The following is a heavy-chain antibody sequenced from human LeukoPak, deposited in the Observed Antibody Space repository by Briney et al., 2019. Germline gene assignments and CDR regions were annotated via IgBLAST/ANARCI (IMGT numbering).Heavy chain of an antibody. V-gene: IGHV3-23*01. CDR1: GFTFSNNA. D-gene: IGHD3-10*02. CDR2: ISGSGRGGGT. CDR3: AELGITMIGGV. J-gene: IGHJ6*04. Sequence: GGSLRLSCAASGFTFSNNAMSWVRQAPGKGLEWVSSISGSGRGGGTNYADSVRGRFTISRDNAKNTLNLQMNSLRAEDTAVYYCAELGITMIGGVWGKGTTVTISS.